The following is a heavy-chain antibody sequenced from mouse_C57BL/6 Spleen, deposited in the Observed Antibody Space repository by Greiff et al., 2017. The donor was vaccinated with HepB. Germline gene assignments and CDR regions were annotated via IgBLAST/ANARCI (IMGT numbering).Heavy chain of an antibody. CDR3: ARQGDYDYDAYAMDY. D-gene: IGHD2-4*01. Sequence: EVKLVESGGGLVKPGGSLKLSCAASGFTFSSYTMSWVRQTPEKRLEWVATISGGGGNTYYPDSVKGRFTISRDNAKNTLYLQMSSLRSEDTALYYCARQGDYDYDAYAMDYWGQGTSVTVSS. CDR1: GFTFSSYT. J-gene: IGHJ4*01. V-gene: IGHV5-9*01. CDR2: ISGGGGNT.